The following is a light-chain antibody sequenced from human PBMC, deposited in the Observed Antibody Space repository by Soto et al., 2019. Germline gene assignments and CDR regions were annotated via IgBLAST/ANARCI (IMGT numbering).Light chain of an antibody. CDR1: SSDVGGYNY. CDR2: DVS. V-gene: IGLV2-11*01. CDR3: CSHAGTYIYV. Sequence: QSVLTQPRSVSGSPGQSVTISCTGTSSDVGGYNYVSWYQQHPGKAPKLMIYDVSKRPSGVPDRFSGFKSGSTASLIISGLQAEDEADYSCCSHAGTYIYVFGTGTKVTVL. J-gene: IGLJ1*01.